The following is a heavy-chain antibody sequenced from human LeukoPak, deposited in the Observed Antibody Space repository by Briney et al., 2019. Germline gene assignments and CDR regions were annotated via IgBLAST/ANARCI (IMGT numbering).Heavy chain of an antibody. V-gene: IGHV1-2*02. CDR3: ASEGRGYSYAVRD. Sequence: ASVKVSCKASVYTFTGYYMHWVRQSPGQGLEWMGGINPNSGGTNYAQKFQGRVTMTRDTSISTAYMELSRLRSDDTAVYYCASEGRGYSYAVRDWGQGTLVTVSS. CDR2: INPNSGGT. D-gene: IGHD5-18*01. CDR1: VYTFTGYY. J-gene: IGHJ4*02.